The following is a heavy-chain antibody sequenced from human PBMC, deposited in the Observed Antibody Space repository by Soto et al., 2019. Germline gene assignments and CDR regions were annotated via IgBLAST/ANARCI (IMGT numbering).Heavy chain of an antibody. V-gene: IGHV1-3*01. CDR2: INAGNGNT. D-gene: IGHD2-15*01. CDR3: ATVVVAATPPYYYYYGMDV. CDR1: GYTFTNYA. J-gene: IGHJ6*02. Sequence: ASVKVSCKASGYTFTNYAMHWVRQAPGQRLEWMGWINAGNGNTKYSQKFQGRVTITRDTSASTAYMELSSLRSEDTAVYYCATVVVAATPPYYYYYGMDVWGQGTTVTVSS.